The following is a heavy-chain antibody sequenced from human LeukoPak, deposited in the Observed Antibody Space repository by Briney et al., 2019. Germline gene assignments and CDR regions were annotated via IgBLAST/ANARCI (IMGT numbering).Heavy chain of an antibody. V-gene: IGHV3-48*03. CDR3: ARVPQQTPYF. CDR2: ISSSGSTI. CDR1: GFTFSSYE. J-gene: IGHJ4*02. Sequence: PGGSLRLSCAASGFTFSSYEMNWVRQAPGKGLEWVSYISSSGSTIYYADSVKGRFTISRDNAKNSLYLQMNSLRAEDTAVYYCARVPQQTPYFWGQGTLVTVSS. D-gene: IGHD1/OR15-1a*01.